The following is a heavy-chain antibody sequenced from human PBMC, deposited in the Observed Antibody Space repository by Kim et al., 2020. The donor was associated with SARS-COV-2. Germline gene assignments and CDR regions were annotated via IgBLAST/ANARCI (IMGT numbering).Heavy chain of an antibody. CDR1: GGSFSGYY. CDR3: ARGLYCSSTSCYLYYFDY. V-gene: IGHV4-34*01. Sequence: SETLSLTCAVYGGSFSGYYWSWIRQPPGKGLEWIGEINHSGSTNYNPSLKSRVTISVDTSKNQFSLKLSSVTAADTAVYYCARGLYCSSTSCYLYYFDY. D-gene: IGHD2-2*01. J-gene: IGHJ4*01. CDR2: INHSGST.